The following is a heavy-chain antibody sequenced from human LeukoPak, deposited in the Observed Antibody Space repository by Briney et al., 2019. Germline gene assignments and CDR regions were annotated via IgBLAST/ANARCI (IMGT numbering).Heavy chain of an antibody. CDR1: GFTFSDYW. V-gene: IGHV3-7*01. D-gene: IGHD3-9*01. CDR3: ARGDWSPFDY. Sequence: GGSLRLSRAASGFTFSDYWMNWVRQAPGKGLEWVANIDQDGGGKYYLDSVKGRFTISRDNAKNSLYLQINSLRAEDTAVYYCARGDWSPFDYWGQGSLLTVSS. J-gene: IGHJ4*02. CDR2: IDQDGGGK.